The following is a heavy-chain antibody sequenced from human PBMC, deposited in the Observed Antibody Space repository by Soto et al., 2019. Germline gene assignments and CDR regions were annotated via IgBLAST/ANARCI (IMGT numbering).Heavy chain of an antibody. J-gene: IGHJ3*02. CDR2: IYYRGST. V-gene: IGHV4-39*01. CDR1: GVSISSTRYY. D-gene: IGHD3-16*01. CDR3: ARLMIDDAFEI. Sequence: SETLSVTCTVSGVSISSTRYYWAWIRQAPGKGLEWIGSIYYRGSTYYNPSLKSRVTISVDTSKNQFSLNLSSVTAADTAVYYCARLMIDDAFEIWGQGTKVT.